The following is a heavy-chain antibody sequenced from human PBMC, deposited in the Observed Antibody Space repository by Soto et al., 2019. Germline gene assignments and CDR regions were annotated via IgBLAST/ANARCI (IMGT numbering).Heavy chain of an antibody. J-gene: IGHJ6*02. Sequence: EVQLVESGGGLVQPGGSLRLSCAASGFTFSTYWMHWVRQAPGKGLVWVSRINSDGTTTMYADSVKGRFTISRDNAKNTLYLQMNRLRGEDTAVYYCAREKGGWYGPTYYYYCMDVWGQGTTVTVSS. D-gene: IGHD6-19*01. CDR2: INSDGTTT. CDR1: GFTFSTYW. V-gene: IGHV3-74*03. CDR3: AREKGGWYGPTYYYYCMDV.